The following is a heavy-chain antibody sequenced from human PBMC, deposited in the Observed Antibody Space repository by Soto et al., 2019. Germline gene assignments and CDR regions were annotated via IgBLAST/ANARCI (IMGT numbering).Heavy chain of an antibody. CDR3: ARRYSSSPYYWYFDL. D-gene: IGHD6-6*01. CDR2: INAGNGNT. CDR1: GYTFTSYA. V-gene: IGHV1-3*01. J-gene: IGHJ2*01. Sequence: ASVKLSCKASGYTFTSYAMHWVRQAPGQRLEWMGWINAGNGNTKYSQKFQGRVTITRDTSASTAYMELSSLRSEDTAVYYCARRYSSSPYYWYFDLWGRGTLVTVSS.